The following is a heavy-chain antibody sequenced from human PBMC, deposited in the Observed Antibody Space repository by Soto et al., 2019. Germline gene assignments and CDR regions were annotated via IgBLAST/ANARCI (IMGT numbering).Heavy chain of an antibody. Sequence: SETLSLTCTVSSDSISNYYWSWIRQPPGKGLEWIGYIYYSGNTKYNPSLKSRVTISVDTSKNQFSLRLTSVTAADTAVYYCAKQGGKYGIRSFDPWGQGTLVTVSS. V-gene: IGHV4-59*08. CDR1: SDSISNYY. J-gene: IGHJ5*02. CDR3: AKQGGKYGIRSFDP. CDR2: IYYSGNT. D-gene: IGHD1-1*01.